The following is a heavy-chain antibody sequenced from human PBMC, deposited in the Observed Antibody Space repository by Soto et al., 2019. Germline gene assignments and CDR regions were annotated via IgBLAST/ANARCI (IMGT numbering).Heavy chain of an antibody. V-gene: IGHV3-33*01. CDR1: GFTFSSYG. Sequence: AGGSLRLSCAASGFTFSSYGMHWVRQAPGKGLEWVAVIWYDGSNKYYADSVKGRFTISRDNSKNTLYLQMNSLRAEDTAVYYCARDGPIAARYYYYYGMDVWGQGTTVTVSS. D-gene: IGHD6-6*01. J-gene: IGHJ6*02. CDR2: IWYDGSNK. CDR3: ARDGPIAARYYYYYGMDV.